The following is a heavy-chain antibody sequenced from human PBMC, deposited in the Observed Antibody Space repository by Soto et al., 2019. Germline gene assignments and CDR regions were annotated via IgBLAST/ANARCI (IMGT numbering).Heavy chain of an antibody. J-gene: IGHJ6*02. CDR1: GSTFSSYE. D-gene: IGHD3-10*01. V-gene: IGHV3-48*03. Sequence: GGSLRLSCAASGSTFSSYEMNWVRQAPGKGLEWVSYISSSGSTIYYADSVKGRFTISRDNAKNSLYLQMNSLRAEDTAVYYCARETMVDLYYYYGMDVWGQGTTVTVSS. CDR3: ARETMVDLYYYYGMDV. CDR2: ISSSGSTI.